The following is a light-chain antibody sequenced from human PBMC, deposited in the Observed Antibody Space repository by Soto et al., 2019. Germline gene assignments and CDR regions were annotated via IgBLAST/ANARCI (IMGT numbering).Light chain of an antibody. CDR1: TSSIGSNY. Sequence: QSVLTQPPSASGTPGQGVTISCSGSTSSIGSNYVYWYQQLPGTAPKLLIYRNNQRPSGVPDRFSGSKFGTSASLAISGLRSDDEADYFCATWDDSLNGFYVFGTGTKVTVL. V-gene: IGLV1-47*01. CDR3: ATWDDSLNGFYV. J-gene: IGLJ1*01. CDR2: RNN.